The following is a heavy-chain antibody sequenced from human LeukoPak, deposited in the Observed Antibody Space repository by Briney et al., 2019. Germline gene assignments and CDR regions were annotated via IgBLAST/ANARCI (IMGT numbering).Heavy chain of an antibody. V-gene: IGHV3-21*01. Sequence: GGSLTLSCAASGCTFSSYSMNWVRQAPGKGLEWVSSINSSSSNIYYADSVKGRFTIVRDNAKNSLYLQMNSLRAEDTAVYYCARWDNEYCSRTSCYRGGYYFDYWGQGTLVTVSS. CDR2: INSSSSNI. J-gene: IGHJ4*02. D-gene: IGHD2-2*02. CDR3: ARWDNEYCSRTSCYRGGYYFDY. CDR1: GCTFSSYS.